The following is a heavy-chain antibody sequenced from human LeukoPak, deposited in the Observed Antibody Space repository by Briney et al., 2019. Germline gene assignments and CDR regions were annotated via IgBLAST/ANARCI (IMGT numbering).Heavy chain of an antibody. V-gene: IGHV3-23*01. CDR3: AKPSLRDILTGYYSRLSYFDY. D-gene: IGHD3-9*01. Sequence: GGSLRLSCAASGFPLRTYAMSWVRQAPGKGLEWVSSIRGSDDSTYYADSVKGRFTISRDNSENTVFLQMNNLRADDTAVYYCAKPSLRDILTGYYSRLSYFDYWGQGTLVLVSS. CDR2: IRGSDDST. CDR1: GFPLRTYA. J-gene: IGHJ4*02.